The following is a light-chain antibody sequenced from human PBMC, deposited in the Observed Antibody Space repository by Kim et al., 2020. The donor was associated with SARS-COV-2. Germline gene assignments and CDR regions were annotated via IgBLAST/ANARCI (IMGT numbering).Light chain of an antibody. J-gene: IGKJ4*01. CDR3: QQYATSPLT. CDR1: QHVSSNY. V-gene: IGKV3-20*01. Sequence: YPGERATLSCRASQHVSSNYLAWYQQKPGQAPRLLIYGASSRITGIPDRFTGSGSGTDFTLTIIRLEPEDFAVYFCQQYATSPLTFGGGTKVDIK. CDR2: GAS.